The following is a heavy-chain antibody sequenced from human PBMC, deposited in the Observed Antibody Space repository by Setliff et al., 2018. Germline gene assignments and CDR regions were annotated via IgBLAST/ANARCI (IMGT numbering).Heavy chain of an antibody. CDR2: IYENGIT. D-gene: IGHD6-6*01. CDR1: GASISTTYYY. J-gene: IGHJ4*02. V-gene: IGHV4-39*07. CDR3: ARGRNIESRLLDS. Sequence: PSETLSLTCSVSGASISTTYYYWDWIRQSPEKGLEWIGTIYENGITYYNPSVKSRVTISVDKSNYQFSLRLNSVTAADTAVYYCARGRNIESRLLDSWGQGTLVTVSS.